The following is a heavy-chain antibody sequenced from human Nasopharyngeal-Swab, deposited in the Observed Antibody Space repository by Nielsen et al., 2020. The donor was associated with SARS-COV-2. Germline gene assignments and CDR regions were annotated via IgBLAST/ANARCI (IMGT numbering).Heavy chain of an antibody. CDR1: GGTFSSYA. CDR2: IIPIFGTA. J-gene: IGHJ4*02. Sequence: SVKVSCKASGGTFSSYAISWVRQAPGQGLEWMGGIIPIFGTANYAQKFQGRVTITSDESTSTAYMELSSLRSEDTAVYYCARDQAGGGVLGYWGQGTLVTVSS. V-gene: IGHV1-69*13. D-gene: IGHD2-8*02. CDR3: ARDQAGGGVLGY.